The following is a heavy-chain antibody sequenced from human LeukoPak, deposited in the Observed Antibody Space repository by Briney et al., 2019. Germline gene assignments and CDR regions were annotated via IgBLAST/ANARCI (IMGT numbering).Heavy chain of an antibody. CDR3: ARRPIGSSWFFDY. CDR2: IYYSGST. Sequence: KPSETLSLTCTVPGGSISSSSYYWGWIRQPPGKGLEWIGSIYYSGSTYYNPSLKSRVTISVDTSKNQFSLKLSSVTAADTAVYYCARRPIGSSWFFDYWGQGTLVTVSS. D-gene: IGHD6-13*01. CDR1: GGSISSSSYY. J-gene: IGHJ4*02. V-gene: IGHV4-39*07.